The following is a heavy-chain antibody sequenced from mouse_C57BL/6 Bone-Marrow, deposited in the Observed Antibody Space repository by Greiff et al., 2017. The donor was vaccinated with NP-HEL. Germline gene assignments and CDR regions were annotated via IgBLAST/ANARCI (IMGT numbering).Heavy chain of an antibody. CDR3: ARTHYYGSPDY. V-gene: IGHV1-55*01. Sequence: VQLQQPGAELVKPGASVKMSCKASGYTFTSYWITWVKQRPGQGLEWIGDINPNNGGTSYNQKFKGKATLTVDKSSSTAYMELRSLTSEDSAVYYCARTHYYGSPDYWGQGTSVTVSS. CDR1: GYTFTSYW. D-gene: IGHD1-1*01. J-gene: IGHJ4*01. CDR2: INPNNGGT.